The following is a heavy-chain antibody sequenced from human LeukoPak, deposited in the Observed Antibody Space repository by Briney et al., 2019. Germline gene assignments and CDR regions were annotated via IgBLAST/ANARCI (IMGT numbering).Heavy chain of an antibody. CDR1: GFTFSSYS. Sequence: GGSLRLSCAASGFTFSSYSMNWVRQAPGKGLEWVSSISSNSSYIYYADSVKGGFTISRDNAKNSLYLQMNSLRAEDTAVYYCARDTAYGDGAFDIWGQGTMVTVSS. CDR3: ARDTAYGDGAFDI. D-gene: IGHD4-17*01. CDR2: ISSNSSYI. J-gene: IGHJ3*02. V-gene: IGHV3-21*01.